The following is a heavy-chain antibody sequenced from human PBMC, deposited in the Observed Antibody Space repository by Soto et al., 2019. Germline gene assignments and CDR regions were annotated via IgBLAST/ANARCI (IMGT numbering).Heavy chain of an antibody. V-gene: IGHV4-59*12. CDR3: VRETHRITIFGVVIMTLDY. Sequence: SETLSLTCTVSGGSISSYYWSWIRQPPGKGLEWIGYIYYSGSTNYNPSLKSRVTISVDTSKNQFSLKLSSVTAADTAVYYCVRETHRITIFGVVIMTLDYWGQGTLVTVSS. CDR1: GGSISSYY. CDR2: IYYSGST. J-gene: IGHJ4*02. D-gene: IGHD3-3*01.